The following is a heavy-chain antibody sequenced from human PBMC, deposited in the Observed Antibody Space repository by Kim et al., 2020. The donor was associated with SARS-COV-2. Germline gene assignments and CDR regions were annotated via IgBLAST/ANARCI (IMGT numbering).Heavy chain of an antibody. CDR1: GYTFANYW. CDR3: ARHNRDSRSGFYTGLDS. J-gene: IGHJ4*02. Sequence: GESLKISCQGSGYTFANYWISWVRQRPGKGLEWMGRIDSSDSYTKYSPSVEDHVTISVDKSIKTAYLQWSSLKASDTAMYYCARHNRDSRSGFYTGLDSWGQGTLVTVSS. D-gene: IGHD3-3*01. CDR2: IDSSDSYT. V-gene: IGHV5-10-1*01.